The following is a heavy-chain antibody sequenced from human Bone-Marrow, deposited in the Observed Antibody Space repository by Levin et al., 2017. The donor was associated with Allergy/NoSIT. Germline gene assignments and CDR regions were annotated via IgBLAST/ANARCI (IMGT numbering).Heavy chain of an antibody. D-gene: IGHD4-23*01. CDR2: ITPVFGST. V-gene: IGHV1-69*06. CDR3: ASQLQLISWLDP. CDR1: GGTFRTYS. Sequence: KISCKASGGTFRTYSVSFVRQAPGQGLEWVGGITPVFGSTNYAQNFQGRVAITADKSTATAYMELNNLRVEDTAIYYCASQLQLISWLDPWGLGTLVVVSS. J-gene: IGHJ5*02.